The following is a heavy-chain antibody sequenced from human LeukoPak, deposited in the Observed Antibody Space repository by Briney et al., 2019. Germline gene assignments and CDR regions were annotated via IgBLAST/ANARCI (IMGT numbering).Heavy chain of an antibody. CDR3: ARDRRYYDSSGSFDY. CDR1: GYTFTGYY. V-gene: IGHV1-2*02. J-gene: IGHJ4*02. CDR2: NNRKSGGT. D-gene: IGHD3-22*01. Sequence: ASVSVSCMASGYTFTGYYMYWGRQGPGEGVEWMGWNNRKSGGTNYAQTLKGRVTITRETSNSTAYMELSTVREDKTAVYYVARDRRYYDSSGSFDYWGQGTLVTAPS.